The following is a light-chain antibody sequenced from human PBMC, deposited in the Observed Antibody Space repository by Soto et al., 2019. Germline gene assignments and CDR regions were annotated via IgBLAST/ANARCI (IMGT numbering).Light chain of an antibody. Sequence: EIVLTQTPLLSPVTLGQPAPISCRSSRSLVASDGNAYLTWLHQRPGQPPRPLIYKVSQRLSGVPDRFSGSGAGTDFTLHISRVEAEDVGTYFCMQATQLRTFGQGTRLEIK. CDR1: RSLVASDGNAY. V-gene: IGKV2-24*01. CDR2: KVS. CDR3: MQATQLRT. J-gene: IGKJ5*01.